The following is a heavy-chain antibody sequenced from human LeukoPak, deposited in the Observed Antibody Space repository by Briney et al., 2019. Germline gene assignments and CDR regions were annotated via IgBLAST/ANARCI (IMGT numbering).Heavy chain of an antibody. Sequence: GGSLRLSCAASGFTFSSYWMSWVRQAPGKGLEWVANIQQDGTEKYYVDSVKGRFTISRDNAKNSLYLQMNSLRAEDTAVYYCARPPRNYYDFWSGYYSGGYWGQGTLVTVPS. D-gene: IGHD3-3*01. CDR2: IQQDGTEK. J-gene: IGHJ4*02. CDR1: GFTFSSYW. CDR3: ARPPRNYYDFWSGYYSGGY. V-gene: IGHV3-7*01.